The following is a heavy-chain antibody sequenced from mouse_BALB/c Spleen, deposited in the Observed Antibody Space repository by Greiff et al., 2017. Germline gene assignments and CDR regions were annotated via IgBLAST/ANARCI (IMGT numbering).Heavy chain of an antibody. D-gene: IGHD1-2*01. V-gene: IGHV5-12-2*01. Sequence: EVKVEESGGGLVQPGGSLKLSCAASGFTFSSYTMSWVRQTPEKRLEWVAYISNGGGSTYYPDTVKGRFTISRDNAKNTLYLQMSSLKSEDTAMYYCARGGITTATAYWGQGTLVTVSA. CDR2: ISNGGGST. J-gene: IGHJ3*01. CDR1: GFTFSSYT. CDR3: ARGGITTATAY.